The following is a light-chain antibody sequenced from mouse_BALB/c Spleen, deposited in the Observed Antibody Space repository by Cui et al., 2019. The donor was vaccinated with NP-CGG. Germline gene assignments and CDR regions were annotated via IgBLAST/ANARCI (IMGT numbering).Light chain of an antibody. J-gene: IGLJ1*01. CDR2: GTN. CDR1: TGAVTTSNY. Sequence: QAVPTQQSALTTSPGETVTLTCRSSTGAVTTSNYANWVQEKPDHLFTGLIGGTNNRPPGVPARFSGSLIGDKAALTITGAQTEDEAIYFCALWYSNHWVFGGGTKLTVL. V-gene: IGLV1*01. CDR3: ALWYSNHWV.